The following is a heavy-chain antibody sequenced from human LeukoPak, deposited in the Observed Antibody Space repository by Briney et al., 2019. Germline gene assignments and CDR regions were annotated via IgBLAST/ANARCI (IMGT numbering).Heavy chain of an antibody. Sequence: GGSLRLSCAASGFTFSSFWMSWVRQAPGRGLEWVANIKQDGSEKYYVDSVKGRFTISRDNARKSLYLQLNSVRAEDTAVYYCAREGRLAGADYWGQGTLVTVSS. V-gene: IGHV3-7*01. J-gene: IGHJ4*02. CDR2: IKQDGSEK. CDR1: GFTFSSFW. D-gene: IGHD6-13*01. CDR3: AREGRLAGADY.